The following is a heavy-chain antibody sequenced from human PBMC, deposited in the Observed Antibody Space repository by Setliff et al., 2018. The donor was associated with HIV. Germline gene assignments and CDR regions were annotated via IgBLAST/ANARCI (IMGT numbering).Heavy chain of an antibody. J-gene: IGHJ5*02. V-gene: IGHV4-59*11. Sequence: SETLSLTCTVSGGSISSHYWSWIRQPPGKGLEWIGSIYYSGSTNYNPSLKSRVTISVDTSKNQFSLKLSSVTAADTAVYYCAREQGDYGSNQGWFDPWGQGTLVTAPQ. CDR2: IYYSGST. D-gene: IGHD4-17*01. CDR3: AREQGDYGSNQGWFDP. CDR1: GGSISSHY.